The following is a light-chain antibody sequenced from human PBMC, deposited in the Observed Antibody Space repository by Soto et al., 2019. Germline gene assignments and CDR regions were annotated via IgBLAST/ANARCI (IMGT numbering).Light chain of an antibody. J-gene: IGLJ1*01. CDR2: EVT. CDR1: SNDIGGYNY. Sequence: QSVLTQPASVSGSPGQSITIPCTGSSNDIGGYNYVSWYQQHPGRAPRLMIYEVTKRPSGVSNRFSGSKSGNTASLTISGLQAEDEADYYCSSYTSSSTLYVFGTGTKLTVL. CDR3: SSYTSSSTLYV. V-gene: IGLV2-14*01.